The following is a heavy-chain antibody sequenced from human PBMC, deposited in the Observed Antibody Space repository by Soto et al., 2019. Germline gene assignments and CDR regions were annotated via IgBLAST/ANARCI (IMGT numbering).Heavy chain of an antibody. J-gene: IGHJ4*02. D-gene: IGHD2-8*01. Sequence: EVQLVESGGGLVKPGGSLRLSCAGSGFTFSNAWMSWVRRAPGKGLEWVGRIKSDAYGGAIDYAAPVKGRFTISRDDSKNTLFLHMNNLRAEDTAGYSCTTTKGRLEPHTTDFWGQGTPVIVSS. CDR3: TTTKGRLEPHTTDF. CDR2: IKSDAYGGAI. CDR1: GFTFSNAW. V-gene: IGHV3-15*01.